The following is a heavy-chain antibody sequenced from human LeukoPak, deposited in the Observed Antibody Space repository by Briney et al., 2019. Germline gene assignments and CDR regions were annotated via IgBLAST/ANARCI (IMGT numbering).Heavy chain of an antibody. V-gene: IGHV4-34*01. CDR3: ARGETGVVTAVYYFDY. CDR1: GGSFSGYY. D-gene: IGHD2-21*02. CDR2: INHSGST. Sequence: PSETLSLTCAVYGGSFSGYYWSWIRQPPGKGLEWIGEINHSGSTSYNPSLKSRVTISVDTSKNQFSLKLSSVTAADTAVYYCARGETGVVTAVYYFDYWAREPWSPSPQ. J-gene: IGHJ4*02.